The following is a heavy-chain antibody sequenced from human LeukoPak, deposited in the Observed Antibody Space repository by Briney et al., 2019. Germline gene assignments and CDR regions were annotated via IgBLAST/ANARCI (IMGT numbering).Heavy chain of an antibody. Sequence: GSLRLSCAASGFTFSSYSMNWVRQPPGKGLEWIGEINHSGSTNYNPSLKSRVTISVDTSKNQFSLKLSSVTAADTAVYYCARALRDAFDIWGQGTMVTVSS. CDR2: INHSGST. CDR3: ARALRDAFDI. V-gene: IGHV4-34*01. CDR1: GFTFSSYS. J-gene: IGHJ3*02.